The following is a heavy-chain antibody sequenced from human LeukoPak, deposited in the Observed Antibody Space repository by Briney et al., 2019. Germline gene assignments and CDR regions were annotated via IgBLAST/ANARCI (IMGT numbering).Heavy chain of an antibody. CDR2: IYYSGST. D-gene: IGHD3-22*01. CDR1: GGSISSSSYY. CDR3: ARSAPFYDSSGYYYYY. V-gene: IGHV4-61*05. Sequence: PSETLSHTCTVSGGSISSSSYYWGWIRQPPGKGLEWIGYIYYSGSTNYNPSLKSRVTISVDTSKNQFSLKLSSVTAADTAVYYCARSAPFYDSSGYYYYYWGQGTLVTVSS. J-gene: IGHJ4*02.